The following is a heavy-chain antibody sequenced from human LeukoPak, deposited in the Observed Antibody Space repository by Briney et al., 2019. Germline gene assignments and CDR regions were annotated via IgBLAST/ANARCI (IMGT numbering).Heavy chain of an antibody. CDR3: ARGSGYVYY. D-gene: IGHD5-12*01. J-gene: IGHJ4*02. CDR1: GGSISSYY. Sequence: SETLSLTCTVSGGSISSYYWSWIRQPPGKGLEWLGSIYYTGSTNYHPSLKSRVTISLDTSKNQFSLKLSSMTAADTAVYYCARGSGYVYYWGQGTLVTVSS. V-gene: IGHV4-59*01. CDR2: IYYTGST.